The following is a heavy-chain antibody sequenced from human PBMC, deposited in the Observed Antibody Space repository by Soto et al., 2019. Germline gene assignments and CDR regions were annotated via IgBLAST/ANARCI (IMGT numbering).Heavy chain of an antibody. CDR3: ARDAGGYSSGWYLWYFDL. D-gene: IGHD6-19*01. CDR2: IIPIFGTA. Sequence: QVQLVQSGAEVKKPGSSVKVSCKASGGTFSSYAISWVRQAPGQGLEWMGGIIPIFGTANYAQKFQGRVTITADESTSTAYMELSSLRSEDTAVYYCARDAGGYSSGWYLWYFDLWGRGTLVTVSS. CDR1: GGTFSSYA. V-gene: IGHV1-69*12. J-gene: IGHJ2*01.